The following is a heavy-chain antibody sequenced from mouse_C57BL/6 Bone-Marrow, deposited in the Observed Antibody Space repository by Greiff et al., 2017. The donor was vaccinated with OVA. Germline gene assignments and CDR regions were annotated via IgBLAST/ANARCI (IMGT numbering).Heavy chain of an antibody. V-gene: IGHV1-81*01. J-gene: IGHJ4*01. CDR1: GYTFTSYG. CDR3: ARQGIVTTYYAMDY. D-gene: IGHD2-5*01. CDR2: IYPRSGNT. Sequence: QVQLQQSGAELARPGASVKLSCKASGYTFTSYGISWVKQRTGQGLEWIGEIYPRSGNTYYNEKFKGKATLTEDKSYRTAYMELRSLTSEDTAVYFCARQGIVTTYYAMDYWGQGTSGTVSS.